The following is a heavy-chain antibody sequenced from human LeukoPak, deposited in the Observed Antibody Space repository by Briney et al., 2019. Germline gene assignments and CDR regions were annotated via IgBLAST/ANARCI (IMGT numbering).Heavy chain of an antibody. CDR1: GGSFSGYY. Sequence: PSETLSLTCAVYGGSFSGYYWSWIRQPPGKGLEWIGEINHSGSTNYNPSLKSRVTISVDTSKNQFSLKLSSVTAADTAVYYCARINDCTPSSCFTRWLDPWGQGTLVTVSS. J-gene: IGHJ5*02. CDR2: INHSGST. CDR3: ARINDCTPSSCFTRWLDP. V-gene: IGHV4-34*01. D-gene: IGHD2-2*02.